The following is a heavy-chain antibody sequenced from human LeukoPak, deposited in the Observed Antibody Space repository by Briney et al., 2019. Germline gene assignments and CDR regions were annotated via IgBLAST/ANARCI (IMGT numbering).Heavy chain of an antibody. CDR1: GFTFSSYG. CDR3: AKVAAAGTLLDY. J-gene: IGHJ4*02. CDR2: ISYDGSNK. Sequence: GGSLRLSCAASGFTFSSYGMHWVRQAPGKGLEWVAVISYDGSNKYYADSVKGRSTISRDNSKNTLYLQMNSLRAEDTAVYYCAKVAAAGTLLDYWGQGTLVTVSS. D-gene: IGHD6-13*01. V-gene: IGHV3-30*18.